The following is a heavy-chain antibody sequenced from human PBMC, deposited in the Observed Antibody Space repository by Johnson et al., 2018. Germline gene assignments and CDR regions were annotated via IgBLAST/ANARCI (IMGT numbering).Heavy chain of an antibody. V-gene: IGHV3-43D*03. J-gene: IGHJ6*03. CDR3: AKAVGSSSTYFMDV. CDR1: GFTFGEYA. CDR2: ITCYGVST. Sequence: VQLVESGGVVVQPGGSRRLSCAASGFTFGEYAMHWVRQAPGKGLEWVSLITCYGVSTYYADSVKGRFTISRDNTKNSLYLQMNSLRAEDTALYYCAKAVGSSSTYFMDVWGKGTTVIVSS. D-gene: IGHD2-2*01.